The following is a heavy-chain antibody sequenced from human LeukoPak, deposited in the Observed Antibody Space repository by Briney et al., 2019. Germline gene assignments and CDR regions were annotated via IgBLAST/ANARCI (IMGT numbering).Heavy chain of an antibody. CDR3: ARLGYHYYDSSGYYYWGIDY. J-gene: IGHJ4*02. Sequence: SETLSLTCTVSGGSISSSSYYWGWIRQPAGKGLEWIGRIYTSGSTNYNPSLKSRVTISVGTSKNQFSLKLSSVTAADTAVYYCARLGYHYYDSSGYYYWGIDYWGQGTLVTVSS. CDR1: GGSISSSSYY. CDR2: IYTSGST. D-gene: IGHD3-22*01. V-gene: IGHV4-61*02.